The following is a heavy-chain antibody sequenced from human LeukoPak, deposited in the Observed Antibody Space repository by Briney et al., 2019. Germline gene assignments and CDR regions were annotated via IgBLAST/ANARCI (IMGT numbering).Heavy chain of an antibody. CDR3: AKDIGAGIVVVPAAQGPLYYYYYGMDV. CDR1: GFTFDDYA. Sequence: PGRPLRLSCAASGFTFDDYAMHWVRQAPGKGLEWVSGISWNSGSIGYADSVKGRFTISRDNAKNSLYLQMNSLRAEDTALYYCAKDIGAGIVVVPAAQGPLYYYYYGMDVWGQGTTVTVSS. CDR2: ISWNSGSI. V-gene: IGHV3-9*01. D-gene: IGHD2-2*01. J-gene: IGHJ6*02.